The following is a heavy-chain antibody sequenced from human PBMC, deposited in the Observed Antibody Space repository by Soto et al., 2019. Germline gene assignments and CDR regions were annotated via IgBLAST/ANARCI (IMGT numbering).Heavy chain of an antibody. J-gene: IGHJ5*02. D-gene: IGHD3-3*01. V-gene: IGHV3-23*05. CDR2: IDNSGDGS. CDR3: AKIPSRGMIFGAGS. CDR1: GFIFRSHV. Sequence: VGSLRLSCAASGFIFRSHVLNWVRQAPGKGLEWVSAIDNSGDGSFYADSVKGRFIISRDNSNDTVFLHMNNLRLEDTAFYYCAKIPSRGMIFGAGSWGQGTLVTVSS.